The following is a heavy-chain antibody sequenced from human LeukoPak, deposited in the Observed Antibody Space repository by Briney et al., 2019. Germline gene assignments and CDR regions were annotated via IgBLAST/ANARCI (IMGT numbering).Heavy chain of an antibody. CDR3: ARWEGAVVIIY. Sequence: SETLSLTCTVSGGSISSYYWSWIRKPPGRGLEWIGYIYYSGSTNYNPSLKSRVTISVDTSKNQFSLKLSSVTAADTAVYYCARWEGAVVIIYWGQGTLVTVSS. V-gene: IGHV4-59*01. CDR1: GGSISSYY. J-gene: IGHJ4*02. D-gene: IGHD2-21*01. CDR2: IYYSGST.